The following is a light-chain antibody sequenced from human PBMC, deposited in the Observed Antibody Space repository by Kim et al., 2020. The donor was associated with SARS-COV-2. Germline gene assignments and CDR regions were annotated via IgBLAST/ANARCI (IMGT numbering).Light chain of an antibody. J-gene: IGKJ3*01. CDR3: QQYGSSPQT. V-gene: IGKV3-20*01. CDR1: QSVSNNL. CDR2: GAS. Sequence: EIVLTQSPGTLSLSPGERATLSCKASQSVSNNLLAWYQQKPCQAPRVLIYGASSRATGTPDRFSGSGSETDFTLTISRLEPEDFAMYFCQQYGSSPQTFGRGTKVDIK.